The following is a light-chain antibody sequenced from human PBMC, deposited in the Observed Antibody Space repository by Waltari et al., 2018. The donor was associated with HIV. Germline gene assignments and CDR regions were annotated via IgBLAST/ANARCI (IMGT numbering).Light chain of an antibody. V-gene: IGLV2-14*03. CDR2: EVS. Sequence: QSALTQPASVSGSPGRSNTISCTGTSSDIGGHNYVSWYQQHPGKAPKLMIYEVSNRPSGVSSRFSGSKSGNTASLTISGLQAEDEADYYCSSYTGSTTVVFGGGTKVTVL. CDR3: SSYTGSTTVV. CDR1: SSDIGGHNY. J-gene: IGLJ2*01.